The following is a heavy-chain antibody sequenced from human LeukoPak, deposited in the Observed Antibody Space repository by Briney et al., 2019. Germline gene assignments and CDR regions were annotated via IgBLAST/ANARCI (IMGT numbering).Heavy chain of an antibody. V-gene: IGHV1-8*02. D-gene: IGHD3-22*01. CDR2: MNPNSGNT. CDR1: GYTFTGYY. Sequence: ASVKVSCKASGYTFTGYYMHWVRQAPGQGLEWMGWMNPNSGNTGYAQKFQGRVTMTRNTSISTAYMELSSLRSEDTAVYYCARGHTYYYDSSGYYSDYWGQGTLVTVSS. CDR3: ARGHTYYYDSSGYYSDY. J-gene: IGHJ4*02.